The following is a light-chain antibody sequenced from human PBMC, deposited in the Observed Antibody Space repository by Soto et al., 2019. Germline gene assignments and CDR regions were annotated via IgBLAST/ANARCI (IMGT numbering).Light chain of an antibody. CDR2: GAS. CDR1: QKSSSSY. CDR3: QQFSSYPPT. Sequence: VLTQSPSTLSYSKGERDTITCRASQKSSSSYLAWYQQKPGKAPRLLIYGASTRDSGIPARFSGSGSGTDFTLTISRLEPEDFAIYYCQQFSSYPPTFGEGTDVEIK. V-gene: IGKV3-20*01. J-gene: IGKJ4*01.